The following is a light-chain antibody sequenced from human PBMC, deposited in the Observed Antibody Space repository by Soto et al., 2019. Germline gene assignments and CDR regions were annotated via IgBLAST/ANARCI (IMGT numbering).Light chain of an antibody. Sequence: EIVLTQSPGTLSLSPGERATLSCRASQSVSSSYLAWYQQKPGQAPRLLISGASSRATGIPDRFSGSGSGTDFTLTISRLEPEDFAVYSCQQYGSSPYTFGKGTKLEIK. CDR1: QSVSSSY. CDR2: GAS. V-gene: IGKV3-20*01. J-gene: IGKJ2*01. CDR3: QQYGSSPYT.